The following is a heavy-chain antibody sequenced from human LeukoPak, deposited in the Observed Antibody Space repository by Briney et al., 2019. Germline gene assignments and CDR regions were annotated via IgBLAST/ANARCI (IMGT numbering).Heavy chain of an antibody. D-gene: IGHD3-22*01. V-gene: IGHV4-39*07. Sequence: PSETLSLTCTVSGGSIRSSSYYWGWIRQPPGKGLEWIGSIYYTGSTYYNPSLKSRVTISLDMSKNHFSLKLSSVTAADTAVYYCARPVTTGLDWFDPWGQGTLVTVSS. CDR3: ARPVTTGLDWFDP. CDR2: IYYTGST. J-gene: IGHJ5*02. CDR1: GGSIRSSSYY.